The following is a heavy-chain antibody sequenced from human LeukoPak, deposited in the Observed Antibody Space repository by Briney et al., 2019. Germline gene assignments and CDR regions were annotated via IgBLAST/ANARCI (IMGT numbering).Heavy chain of an antibody. CDR2: ISSSGSSI. CDR1: GFTFSSYE. CDR3: ARGGVRASDYYYYYMDD. Sequence: GGSLRLSCAAPGFTFSSYEMNWARQAPGKGLEWVSYISSSGSSIYYADSVTGRFTISRDNAKNSLYLQMNSLRAEDTAVYYGARGGVRASDYYYYYMDDWGKGTTVTVSS. V-gene: IGHV3-48*03. J-gene: IGHJ6*03. D-gene: IGHD4-23*01.